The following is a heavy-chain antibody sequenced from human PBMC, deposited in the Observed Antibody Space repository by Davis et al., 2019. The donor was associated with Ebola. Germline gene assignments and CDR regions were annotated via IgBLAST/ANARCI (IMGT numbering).Heavy chain of an antibody. D-gene: IGHD6-13*01. Sequence: GGSLRLSCASSGFTFSIAWMSWVRQAPGKRLEWVGRIKTKTDGGTTDYAAPVKGRFTISRDDSKNTLYLQMNSLKTEDTAVYFCTRDLKQPPPSYYYGMDVWGQGTTVTVS. V-gene: IGHV3-15*01. J-gene: IGHJ6*02. CDR3: TRDLKQPPPSYYYGMDV. CDR2: IKTKTDGGTT. CDR1: GFTFSIAW.